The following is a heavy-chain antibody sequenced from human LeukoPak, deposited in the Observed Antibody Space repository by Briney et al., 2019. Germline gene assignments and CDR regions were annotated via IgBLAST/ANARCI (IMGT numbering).Heavy chain of an antibody. CDR3: ARAPGLSRGWWDY. CDR1: GGSISSYY. V-gene: IGHV4-59*01. J-gene: IGHJ4*02. D-gene: IGHD6-19*01. CDR2: IYYSGMT. Sequence: SETLSLTCTVSGGSISSYYGSWIRQPPGKRPEWIGYIYYSGMTNYNPSLKSRVTISVETSKNQFSLKLSSVTAADTAVYYCARAPGLSRGWWDYWGRGALVTVSS.